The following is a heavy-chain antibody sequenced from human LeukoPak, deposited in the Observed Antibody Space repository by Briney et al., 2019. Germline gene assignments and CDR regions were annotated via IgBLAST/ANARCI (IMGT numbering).Heavy chain of an antibody. CDR3: AKGLTGYHTFDY. V-gene: IGHV3-23*01. CDR1: GFTFSSYA. J-gene: IGHJ4*02. Sequence: GGSLRLSCAASGFTFSSYAMSWVRQAPGKGLEWVSAISGSGGSTYYADSVKGRFTIPRDNSKNTLYLQMNSLRAEDTAVYYCAKGLTGYHTFDYWGQGTLVTVSS. D-gene: IGHD3-9*01. CDR2: ISGSGGST.